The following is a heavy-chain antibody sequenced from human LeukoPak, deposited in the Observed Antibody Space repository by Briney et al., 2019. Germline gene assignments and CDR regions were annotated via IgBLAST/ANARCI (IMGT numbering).Heavy chain of an antibody. CDR3: ARHIPVSMVDP. J-gene: IGHJ5*02. Sequence: PSETLSLTCTVSGGSISSSSYYWGWIRQPPGKGLEWIGSMYDSGSTYYNPSLESRVTISLDTSKNQFSLKLSSVTAADTAVYYCARHIPVSMVDPWGQGTLVTVSS. CDR2: MYDSGST. D-gene: IGHD2-21*01. CDR1: GGSISSSSYY. V-gene: IGHV4-39*07.